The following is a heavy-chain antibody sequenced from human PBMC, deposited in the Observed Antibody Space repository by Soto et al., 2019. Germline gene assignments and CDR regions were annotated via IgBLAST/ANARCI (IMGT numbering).Heavy chain of an antibody. CDR1: GFTFSSYA. Sequence: GGSLRLSCAASGFTFSSYAMSWVRQAPGKGLEWVSAISGSGGSTYYADSVKGRFTISRDNSKNTLYLQMNSLRAEDTAVYYCAKDLPVVVPAALGAFDIWGQGTMVTVSS. D-gene: IGHD2-2*01. CDR3: AKDLPVVVPAALGAFDI. V-gene: IGHV3-23*01. CDR2: ISGSGGST. J-gene: IGHJ3*02.